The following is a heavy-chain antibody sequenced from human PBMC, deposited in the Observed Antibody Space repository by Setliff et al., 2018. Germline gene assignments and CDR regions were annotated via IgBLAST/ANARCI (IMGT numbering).Heavy chain of an antibody. CDR3: AKHGAYNDFLTGYNFYYDMDV. J-gene: IGHJ6*02. CDR2: ISSTITST. CDR1: GFTFSSSA. D-gene: IGHD3-9*01. V-gene: IGHV3-23*01. Sequence: LRLSCAASGFTFSSSAMAWVRQAPGKGLEWVSAISSTITSTYYADSVKGRFTISRDNSKNTLYLQMNSRRAEDTAVYYCAKHGAYNDFLTGYNFYYDMDVWGQGTTVTSP.